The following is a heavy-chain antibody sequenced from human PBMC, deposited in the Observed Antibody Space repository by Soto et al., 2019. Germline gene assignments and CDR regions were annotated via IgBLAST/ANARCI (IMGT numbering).Heavy chain of an antibody. CDR2: INHSGST. CDR1: GGSFSGYY. D-gene: IGHD2-2*01. Sequence: SETLSLTCAVYGGSFSGYYWSWIRQPPGKGLEWIGEINHSGSTNYNPSLKSRVTISVDTSKNQFSLKLSSVTAADTAVYYCARGYPIVVVPAAMGWFDPWGQGTLVTVSS. J-gene: IGHJ5*02. CDR3: ARGYPIVVVPAAMGWFDP. V-gene: IGHV4-34*01.